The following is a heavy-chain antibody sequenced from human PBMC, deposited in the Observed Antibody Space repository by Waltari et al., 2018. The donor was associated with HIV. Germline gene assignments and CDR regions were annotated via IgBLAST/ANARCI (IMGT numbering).Heavy chain of an antibody. Sequence: QLQLQDSGPGLVKPSETLSLPCPVSDGYISSSSYYWGWIRQPPGTGLEWIGSISYSGTTYYNPSLKSRVTISVDTSKNQFSLKLSSVTAADTAVYYCARQTTPPTTLIDYWGQGTLVTVSS. CDR2: ISYSGTT. D-gene: IGHD1-26*01. V-gene: IGHV4-39*01. CDR3: ARQTTPPTTLIDY. J-gene: IGHJ4*02. CDR1: DGYISSSSYY.